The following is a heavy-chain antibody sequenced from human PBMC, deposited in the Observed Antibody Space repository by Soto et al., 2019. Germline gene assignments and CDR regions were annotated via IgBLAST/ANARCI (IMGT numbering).Heavy chain of an antibody. CDR2: ISSTTNYI. V-gene: IGHV3-21*06. CDR3: ARESEDLTSNFDY. CDR1: GFTFTRYS. Sequence: GSLLLSCAASGFTFTRYSMNWVRQAPGKGLEWVSSISSTTNYIYYGDSMKGRFTISRDNAKNSLYLEMNSLRAEDTAVYYCARESEDLTSNFDYWGQGTLVTVS. J-gene: IGHJ4*02.